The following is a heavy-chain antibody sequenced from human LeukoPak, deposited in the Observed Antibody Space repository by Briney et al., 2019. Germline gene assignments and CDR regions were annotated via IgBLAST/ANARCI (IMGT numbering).Heavy chain of an antibody. J-gene: IGHJ4*02. V-gene: IGHV3-7*03. CDR3: AKFTADGSDDY. Sequence: GGSLRLSCAASGFTFSSYWMSWVRQAPGKGLEWVANIKQDGSEKYYVDSVKGRFTISRDNAKNSLYLQMNSLRAEDTAVYYCAKFTADGSDDYWGQGTLVTVFS. CDR2: IKQDGSEK. CDR1: GFTFSSYW. D-gene: IGHD6-13*01.